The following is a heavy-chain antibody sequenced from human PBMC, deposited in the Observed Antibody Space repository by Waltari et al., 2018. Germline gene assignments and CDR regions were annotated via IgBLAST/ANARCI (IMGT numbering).Heavy chain of an antibody. CDR2: FSPIFGTA. Sequence: QVQLVQSGAEVKKPGSSVKVSCKASGGTFSSYAISWVRQAPGQGLEWMGGFSPIFGTATYGQKCQGRVTITADESTSTAYMELSSLRSEDTAVYYCARDRLGVGATTRATGEAFDIWGQGTMVTVSS. D-gene: IGHD1-26*01. V-gene: IGHV1-69*01. J-gene: IGHJ3*02. CDR1: GGTFSSYA. CDR3: ARDRLGVGATTRATGEAFDI.